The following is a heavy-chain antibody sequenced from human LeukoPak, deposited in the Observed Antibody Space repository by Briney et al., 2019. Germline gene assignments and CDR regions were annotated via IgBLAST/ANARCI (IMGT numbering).Heavy chain of an antibody. J-gene: IGHJ3*02. D-gene: IGHD1-1*01. CDR3: ARETEYDAFDI. V-gene: IGHV3-11*04. CDR1: GFTVSSNY. CDR2: ISSSGSTI. Sequence: PGGSLRLSCAASGFTVSSNYMSWVRQAPGKGLEWITYISSSGSTIYYADSVKGRFTISRDNAKNSQYLQMNSLRVEDTAVYYCARETEYDAFDIWGQGTMVTVSS.